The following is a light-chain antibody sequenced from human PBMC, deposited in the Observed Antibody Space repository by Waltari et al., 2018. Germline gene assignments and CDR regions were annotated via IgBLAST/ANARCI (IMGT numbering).Light chain of an antibody. V-gene: IGLV2-14*01. CDR3: SSYTSSSTLV. CDR2: DVS. Sequence: QSALPQPASVSGSPGQSITIPCTGTSSAVGGYNYFSWYQQHPGKAPKLMIYDVSNRPSGVSNRFSGSKSGNTASLTISGLQAEDEADYYCSSYTSSSTLVFGGGTKLTVL. CDR1: SSAVGGYNY. J-gene: IGLJ2*01.